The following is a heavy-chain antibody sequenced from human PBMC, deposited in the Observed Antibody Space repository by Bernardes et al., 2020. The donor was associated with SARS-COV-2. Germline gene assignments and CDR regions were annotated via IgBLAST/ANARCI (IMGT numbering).Heavy chain of an antibody. CDR1: GGSISSGGYY. CDR2: IYYSGST. Sequence: SETLSVTCTVSGGSISSGGYYWSWIRQHPGKGLEWSGYIYYSGSTYYNPSLKIRVTISVDTSKNQFSLKLSSVTAADTAVYYCARHAYCGGYCYRRPHFQHWGQGTLVTVSS. J-gene: IGHJ1*01. D-gene: IGHD2-21*02. CDR3: ARHAYCGGYCYRRPHFQH. V-gene: IGHV4-31*03.